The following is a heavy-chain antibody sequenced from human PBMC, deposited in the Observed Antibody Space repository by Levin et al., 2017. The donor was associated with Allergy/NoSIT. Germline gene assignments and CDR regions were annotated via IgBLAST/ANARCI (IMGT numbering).Heavy chain of an antibody. CDR2: ISAYTGNT. CDR1: AFTFSRFG. CDR3: ARDDYDSSGQRAEFSHH. J-gene: IGHJ1*01. D-gene: IGHD3-22*01. V-gene: IGHV1-18*01. Sequence: ASVKVSCTASAFTFSRFGFSWVRQAPGQGLEWMGWISAYTGNTNFAQKFQGRVSMTTDTFTNTSYMELRSLTSDDTAVYYCARDDYDSSGQRAEFSHHWGQGTLVTVSS.